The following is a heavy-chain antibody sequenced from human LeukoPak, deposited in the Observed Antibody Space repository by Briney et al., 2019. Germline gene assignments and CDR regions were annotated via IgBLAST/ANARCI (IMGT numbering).Heavy chain of an antibody. CDR3: AKESPRTTVTTYFQH. CDR1: GFTFGSYG. V-gene: IGHV3-30*02. Sequence: PGGSLRLSCAASGFTFGSYGMHWVRQAPGKGLEWVAFIRYDGSNKYYADSVKGRFTISRDNSKNTLYLQMNSLRAEDTAVYYCAKESPRTTVTTYFQHWGQGTLVTVSS. CDR2: IRYDGSNK. D-gene: IGHD4-17*01. J-gene: IGHJ1*01.